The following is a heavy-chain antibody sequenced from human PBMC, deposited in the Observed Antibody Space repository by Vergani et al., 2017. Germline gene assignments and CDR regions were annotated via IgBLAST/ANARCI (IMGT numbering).Heavy chain of an antibody. CDR3: ARHYDYIWGSYREYYFDY. CDR1: GYTFTGYF. CDR2: INPNSGGT. D-gene: IGHD3-16*02. J-gene: IGHJ4*02. Sequence: QVQLVQSGAEVKKPGASVKVSCKASGYTFTGYFMHWVRQAPGQGLEWMGWINPNSGGTNYAQKFQGRVTMTRDTSISTAYMELSRLRSDDTAVYYCARHYDYIWGSYREYYFDYWGQGTLVTVSS. V-gene: IGHV1-2*02.